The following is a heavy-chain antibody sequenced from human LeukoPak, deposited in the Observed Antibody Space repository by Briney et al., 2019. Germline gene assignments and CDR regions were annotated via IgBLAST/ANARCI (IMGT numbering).Heavy chain of an antibody. J-gene: IGHJ5*02. D-gene: IGHD2-2*01. CDR2: IYYSGST. Sequence: SETLSLTCTVAGGSISSSNYYWGWIRQPPGKGLEWIGRIYYSGSTYYNPSLKSRVTISVDTSKNQFSLKLSSVTAADTAVYYCARHSSSTSCYFLPWGQGTLVTVSS. V-gene: IGHV4-39*01. CDR3: ARHSSSTSCYFLP. CDR1: GGSISSSNYY.